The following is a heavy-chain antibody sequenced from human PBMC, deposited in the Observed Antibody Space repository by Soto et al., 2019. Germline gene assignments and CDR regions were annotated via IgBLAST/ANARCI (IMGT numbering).Heavy chain of an antibody. CDR2: VYYTGST. CDR3: ARSVPPRWLQFGY. D-gene: IGHD6-19*01. J-gene: IGHJ4*02. V-gene: IGHV4-59*01. CDR1: GGSITGYY. Sequence: QVQLQEAGPGMVKPSETLSLTCTVSGGSITGYYWSWIRQPPGKGLEWIGYVYYTGSTTYNPSLKSRVTMSVDSSKSQFSLRQTSVTAADTAIYYCARSVPPRWLQFGYWGQGSLVTVSS.